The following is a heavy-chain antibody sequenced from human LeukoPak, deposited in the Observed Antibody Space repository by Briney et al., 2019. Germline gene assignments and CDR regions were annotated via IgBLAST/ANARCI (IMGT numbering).Heavy chain of an antibody. V-gene: IGHV4-30-2*01. J-gene: IGHJ6*02. CDR2: IYHSGST. Sequence: SQTLSLTCAVSGGSISSGGYSWSWIRQPPGKGLEWIGYIYHSGSTYYNPSLKSRVTISVDTSKNQFSLKLSSVTAADTAVYYCARAGRRYYYGMDVWGQGTTVTVSS. CDR1: GGSISSGGYS. CDR3: ARAGRRYYYGMDV.